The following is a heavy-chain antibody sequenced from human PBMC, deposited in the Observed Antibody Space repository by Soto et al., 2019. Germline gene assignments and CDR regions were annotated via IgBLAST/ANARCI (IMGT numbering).Heavy chain of an antibody. D-gene: IGHD3-10*01. V-gene: IGHV3-48*03. J-gene: IGHJ4*02. Sequence: EVQLVESRGGLVQPGGSLRLSCVGSGFRFNEYEINWVRQAPGKGLEWISYINSGGSLIYYAASVKGRFTISRDNYKDSVYLQMNSLRADDTALYYCARETSYGQSATIVGEFWGQGTLVTVSS. CDR3: ARETSYGQSATIVGEF. CDR1: GFRFNEYE. CDR2: INSGGSLI.